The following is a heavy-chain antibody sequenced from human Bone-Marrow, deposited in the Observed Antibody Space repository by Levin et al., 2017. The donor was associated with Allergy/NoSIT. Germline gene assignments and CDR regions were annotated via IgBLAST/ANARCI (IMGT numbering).Heavy chain of an antibody. D-gene: IGHD6-19*01. CDR2: INPNSGDT. V-gene: IGHV1-2*02. CDR3: ARISSAAFDM. Sequence: GESLKISCKASGYTFTDYFIHWVRLAPGQGLEWMGWINPNSGDTDSSQNFQGTVTMTRDTSISTAYMEVTSLTSNDTALYYCARISSAAFDMWGQGTEVTVSS. CDR1: GYTFTDYF. J-gene: IGHJ3*02.